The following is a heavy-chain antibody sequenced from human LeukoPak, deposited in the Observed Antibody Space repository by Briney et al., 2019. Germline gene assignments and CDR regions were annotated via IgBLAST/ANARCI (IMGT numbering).Heavy chain of an antibody. Sequence: GGSLRLSCAASGFTFSSYWMSWVRQAPGKGLEWVANIKQDGSEKYYVDSVRGRFTISRDNAKNSLYLQMNSLGAEDTAVYYCARDCLSYYRDYWGQGTLVTVSS. CDR2: IKQDGSEK. D-gene: IGHD3-10*01. CDR1: GFTFSSYW. V-gene: IGHV3-7*01. J-gene: IGHJ4*02. CDR3: ARDCLSYYRDY.